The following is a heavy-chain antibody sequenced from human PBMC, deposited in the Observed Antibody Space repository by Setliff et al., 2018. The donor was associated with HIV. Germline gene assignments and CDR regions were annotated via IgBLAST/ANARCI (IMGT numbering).Heavy chain of an antibody. J-gene: IGHJ4*02. V-gene: IGHV1-69*13. CDR3: AIDVIGGWLRPMPDF. CDR2: IIPIFGTT. Sequence: SVKVSCKASGVTFTTYTITWVRQAPGQGLECMGGIIPIFGTTNYAQKFQGRVTITADASTSTSFMELSGLRSEDTAVYYCAIDVIGGWLRPMPDFWGPGTLVTVSS. CDR1: GVTFTTYT. D-gene: IGHD5-12*01.